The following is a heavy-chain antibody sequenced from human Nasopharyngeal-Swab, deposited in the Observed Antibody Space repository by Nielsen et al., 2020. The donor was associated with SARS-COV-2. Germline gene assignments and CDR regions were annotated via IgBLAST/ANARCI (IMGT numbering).Heavy chain of an antibody. D-gene: IGHD2/OR15-2a*01. CDR1: GFTLSHYG. CDR3: ARWNNRGAGGTYEMDV. V-gene: IGHV3-30*03. Sequence: GESLKISCAASGFTLSHYGMHWVRQAPGKGLEWVAVISHDGRGNVYADSVKGRFTISRDNSTLYLQMDSLRAEDTAVYYCARWNNRGAGGTYEMDVWGQGTTVTVSS. CDR2: ISHDGRGN. J-gene: IGHJ6*02.